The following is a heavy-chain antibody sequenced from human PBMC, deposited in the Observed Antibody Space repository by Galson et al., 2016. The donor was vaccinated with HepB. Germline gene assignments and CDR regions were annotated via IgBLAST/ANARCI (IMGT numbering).Heavy chain of an antibody. Sequence: SLRLSCAASGFTFSSYTMHWVRQAPGKGLEWVALISYDGSNKYYADSVKGRFTISRDNSKNTMYLQMNSLRAEDTAVYYCARATYCSGGTCYYFDFWGQGTLVTVSS. V-gene: IGHV3-30-3*01. CDR3: ARATYCSGGTCYYFDF. CDR2: ISYDGSNK. D-gene: IGHD2-15*01. J-gene: IGHJ4*02. CDR1: GFTFSSYT.